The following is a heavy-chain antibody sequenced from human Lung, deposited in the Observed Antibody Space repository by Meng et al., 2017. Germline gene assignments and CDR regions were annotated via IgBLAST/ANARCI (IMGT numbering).Heavy chain of an antibody. Sequence: QAQLEQSGVEVKKPGASVKVSCKASGYTFASSATYGITWVRQAPGQGLEWMGWINSYVGNTNYAQNLQGRVTMTTETSTSTAYMELRSLRSDDTAVYYCARDSNGIASALRTWGQGTLVTVSS. CDR1: GYTFASSATYG. CDR3: ARDSNGIASALRT. J-gene: IGHJ5*02. CDR2: INSYVGNT. D-gene: IGHD6-13*01. V-gene: IGHV1-18*01.